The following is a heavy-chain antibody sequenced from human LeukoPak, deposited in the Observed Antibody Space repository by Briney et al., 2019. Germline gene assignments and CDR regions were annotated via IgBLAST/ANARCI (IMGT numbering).Heavy chain of an antibody. CDR1: GDSVSSNSVT. J-gene: IGHJ5*02. Sequence: SQTLSLTCAISGDSVSSNSVTWNWIRQSPSRGLEWLGRTYYRSRWSNDYAVSVRGRITVNPDTSKNQFSLHLNSVTPEDTAVYYCARRLTQYDCFDPWGQGILVTVSS. CDR2: TYYRSRWSN. V-gene: IGHV6-1*01. CDR3: ARRLTQYDCFDP. D-gene: IGHD2-2*01.